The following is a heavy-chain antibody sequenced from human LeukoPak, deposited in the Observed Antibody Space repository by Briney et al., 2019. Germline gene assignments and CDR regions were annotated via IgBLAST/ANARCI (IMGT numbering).Heavy chain of an antibody. CDR3: AKVGSGSSFDY. J-gene: IGHJ4*02. CDR2: ISDSGGST. D-gene: IGHD1-26*01. CDR1: GFTFSSYA. V-gene: IGHV3-23*01. Sequence: GGSLRLSCAASGFTFSSYAMTWVRQAPGNGLEWVSRISDSGGSTYYADSVKGRFTISRDNSKSTLYLQMNSLRAEDTALYYCAKVGSGSSFDYWGQGTLVTVSS.